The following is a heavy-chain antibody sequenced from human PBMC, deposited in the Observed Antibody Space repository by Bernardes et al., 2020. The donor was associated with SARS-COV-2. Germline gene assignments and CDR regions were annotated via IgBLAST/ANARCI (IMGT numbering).Heavy chain of an antibody. J-gene: IGHJ4*02. CDR2: IYTSGST. CDR3: ARIKVYYDSNGQPAYYFDY. CDR1: GGSVSIGSDY. Sequence: SETLSLTCTVSGGSVSIGSDYWNWVRQPAGKGLEWIGRIYTSGSTKYNPSLNSRVTISIDTYMNQFSLKLSSVTAADTAVYYCARIKVYYDSNGQPAYYFDYWGQGTLVTVSS. V-gene: IGHV4-61*02. D-gene: IGHD3-22*01.